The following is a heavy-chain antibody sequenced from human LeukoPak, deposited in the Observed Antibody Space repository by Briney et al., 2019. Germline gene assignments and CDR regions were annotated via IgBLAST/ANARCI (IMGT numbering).Heavy chain of an antibody. V-gene: IGHV4-4*07. Sequence: PSETLSLTCTVSGGSISSYYWSWIRQPAGKGLEWIGRIYTSGSTNYNPSLKNRVTMSVDTSKNQFSLKLSSVTAADTAVYYCARGLRSSPYYYGDYDPFDYWGQGTLVTVSS. CDR2: IYTSGST. D-gene: IGHD4-17*01. J-gene: IGHJ4*02. CDR1: GGSISSYY. CDR3: ARGLRSSPYYYGDYDPFDY.